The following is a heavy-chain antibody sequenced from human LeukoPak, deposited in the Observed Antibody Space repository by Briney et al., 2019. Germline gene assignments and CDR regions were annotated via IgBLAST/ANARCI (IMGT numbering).Heavy chain of an antibody. J-gene: IGHJ4*02. Sequence: PSETLSLTCGVSGGSIRSTNWWSWVRQPPGQGLEWIGEISLTGETNYNPSLNGRVTMSLDGSRNQLSLTLTSVTAADTAIYYCSRENGAFSPFGYWGQGILVTV. CDR1: GGSIRSTNW. CDR2: ISLTGET. V-gene: IGHV4-4*02. D-gene: IGHD2-8*01. CDR3: SRENGAFSPFGY.